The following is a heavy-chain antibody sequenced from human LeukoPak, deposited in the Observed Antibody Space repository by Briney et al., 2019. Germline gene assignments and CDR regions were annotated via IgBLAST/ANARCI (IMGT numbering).Heavy chain of an antibody. CDR2: ISSTSNTI. Sequence: GGSLRLSCAASGIIFSTYSMSWVRQAPGKGPEWISYISSTSNTIYYADSVKGRFTISRDNAKNSLYLQMNSLRDEDTAVYYCARPARDLYAFDIWGQGTMVTVSS. CDR3: ARPARDLYAFDI. V-gene: IGHV3-48*02. J-gene: IGHJ3*02. CDR1: GIIFSTYS.